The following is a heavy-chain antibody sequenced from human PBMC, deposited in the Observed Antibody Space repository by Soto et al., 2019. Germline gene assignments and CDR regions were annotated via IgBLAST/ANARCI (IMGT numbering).Heavy chain of an antibody. J-gene: IGHJ4*02. D-gene: IGHD5-18*01. V-gene: IGHV3-11*04. CDR3: ARGLVGYSYGPFDY. Sequence: GGSLRLSCVASGFTFRDYYISWIRQAPGKGLEWISSSSGSGNTIFYADSVKGRFTISRDNGRNTLYLQMNSLRAEDTAVYYCARGLVGYSYGPFDYWGQGTLVTVSS. CDR2: SSGSGNTI. CDR1: GFTFRDYY.